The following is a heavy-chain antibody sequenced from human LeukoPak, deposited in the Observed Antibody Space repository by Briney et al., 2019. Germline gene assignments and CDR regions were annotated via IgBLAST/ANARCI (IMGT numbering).Heavy chain of an antibody. Sequence: GGSLRLSCAASGFTFSSYAMHWVRRAPGKGLEWVAVISYDGSNKYYADSVKGRFTISRDNSKNTLYLQMNSLRAEDTAVYYCATSTAGLPFSYWGQGTLVTVSS. CDR2: ISYDGSNK. D-gene: IGHD2-8*02. V-gene: IGHV3-30*04. CDR1: GFTFSSYA. CDR3: ATSTAGLPFSY. J-gene: IGHJ4*02.